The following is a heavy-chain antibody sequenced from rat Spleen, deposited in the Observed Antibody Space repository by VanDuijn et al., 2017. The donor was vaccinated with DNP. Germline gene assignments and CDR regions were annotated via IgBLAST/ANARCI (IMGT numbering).Heavy chain of an antibody. Sequence: EVQLVESGGGLVQPGRSLKLSCAASGFTFSDYNMAWVRQAPKKGLEWVATISTGGGSTYYRDSVKGRFTISRDNAKNTQYLQMDSLRSEDTATYYCATGSMFAYWGQGTLVTVSS. CDR2: ISTGGGST. CDR1: GFTFSDYN. V-gene: IGHV5S23*01. CDR3: ATGSMFAY. D-gene: IGHD5-1*01. J-gene: IGHJ3*01.